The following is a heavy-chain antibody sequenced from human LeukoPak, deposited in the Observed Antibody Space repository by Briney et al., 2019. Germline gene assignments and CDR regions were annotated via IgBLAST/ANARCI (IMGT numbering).Heavy chain of an antibody. J-gene: IGHJ6*02. V-gene: IGHV4-4*07. CDR2: IYTSGST. CDR3: ARDTYYDFWSGYYNDYYYGMDV. CDR1: GGSISSYY. Sequence: PSETLSLTCTVSGGSISSYYWSWIRQPAGKGLEWIGRIYTSGSTNYNPSLKSRVTMSVDTSKNQFSLKLSSVTAADTAVYYCARDTYYDFWSGYYNDYYYGMDVWGQGTTVTVSS. D-gene: IGHD3-3*01.